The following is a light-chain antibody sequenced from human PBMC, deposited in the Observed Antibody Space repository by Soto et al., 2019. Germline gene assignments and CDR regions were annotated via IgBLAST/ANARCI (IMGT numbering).Light chain of an antibody. V-gene: IGLV2-23*02. J-gene: IGLJ1*01. Sequence: QSALTQPASVSGSPGQSIAISCTGTSGDIGTYNLVSWYQQHPGKAPKLMISEVNKRPSGVSDRFSGSKSGDTASLPISGLRTEDGADYYSCSFAGSGTGVFGTGTKLTVL. CDR1: SGDIGTYNL. CDR2: EVN. CDR3: CSFAGSGTGV.